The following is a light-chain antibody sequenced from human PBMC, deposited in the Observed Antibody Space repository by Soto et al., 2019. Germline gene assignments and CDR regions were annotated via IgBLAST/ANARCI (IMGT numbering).Light chain of an antibody. CDR2: AAS. CDR3: QQSYSTSWT. CDR1: QSISSY. V-gene: IGKV1-39*01. Sequence: IQMTQSPSSLSASVGDRVTITCRASQSISSYLNWYQQKPGKAPKLLIYAASSLQSGVPSRFSGSGSGTDFTLTIISLQPEDFATYYCQQSYSTSWTFGQGTKVEIK. J-gene: IGKJ1*01.